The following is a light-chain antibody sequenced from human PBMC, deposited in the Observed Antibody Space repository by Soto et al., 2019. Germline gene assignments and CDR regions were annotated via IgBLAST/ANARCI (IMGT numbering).Light chain of an antibody. J-gene: IGLJ2*01. Sequence: QSVLTQPPSVSEAPRQRVTISCSGSSSNIGKNAVNWYQQLPGEAPRLLIYSNDLRPSRVSDRFSGSKSGTSASLAISGLQSEDEADYSCSTCDDNLSVVFGGGTKVTVL. V-gene: IGLV1-36*01. CDR2: SND. CDR1: SSNIGKNA. CDR3: STCDDNLSVV.